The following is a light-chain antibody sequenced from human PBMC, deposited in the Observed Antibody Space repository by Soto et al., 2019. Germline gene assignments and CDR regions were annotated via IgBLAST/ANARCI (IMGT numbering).Light chain of an antibody. J-gene: IGKJ5*01. CDR2: KAS. V-gene: IGKV1-5*03. CDR3: QQLNSYPHT. Sequence: DIQMTQSPSTLSASVRDRVTITCRASQTISSWLAWFQQRPGRAPKFLIYKASSLKNGVPLRFSGSGSGTQFTLTNSSLQPEDFATYYCQQLNSYPHTFGQGTRLEIK. CDR1: QTISSW.